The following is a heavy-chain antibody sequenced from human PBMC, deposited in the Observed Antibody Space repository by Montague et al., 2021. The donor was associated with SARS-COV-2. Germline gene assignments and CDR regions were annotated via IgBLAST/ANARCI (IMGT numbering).Heavy chain of an antibody. V-gene: IGHV3-7*01. CDR3: ARSIWFGPFDY. Sequence: SLRLSCPASGFTFSSYWMSWVRQAPGKGLEWVANIKQDGSEKYYVDSVKGRFTISRDNAKTSLFLQVNSLRAEDTAVYFCARSIWFGPFDYWGQGTLVTVSS. J-gene: IGHJ4*02. CDR1: GFTFSSYW. CDR2: IKQDGSEK. D-gene: IGHD3-10*01.